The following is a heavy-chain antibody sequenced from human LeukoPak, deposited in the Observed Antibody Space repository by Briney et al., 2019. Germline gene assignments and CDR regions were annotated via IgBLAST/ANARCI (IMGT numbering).Heavy chain of an antibody. J-gene: IGHJ5*02. V-gene: IGHV1-2*02. Sequence: ASVKVSCKASGYTFIGYYIHWVRQAPGQGLEWMGWINPNSGGTNYVQKFQGRVTMTRDTSISTAYMELSSLRSEDTAVYYCARDRNYYGSGSYHLWFDPWGQGTLVTVSS. CDR2: INPNSGGT. CDR3: ARDRNYYGSGSYHLWFDP. CDR1: GYTFIGYY. D-gene: IGHD3-10*01.